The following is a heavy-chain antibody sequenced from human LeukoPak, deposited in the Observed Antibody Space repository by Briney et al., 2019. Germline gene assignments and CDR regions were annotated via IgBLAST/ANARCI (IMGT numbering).Heavy chain of an antibody. D-gene: IGHD2-15*01. CDR3: ASEGTSRRYCSGGSCYLFRGSRNAFDI. J-gene: IGHJ3*02. Sequence: SETLSPTCAVYGGSFSGYYWSWIRQPPGKGLEWIGEINHSGSTNYNPSLKSRVTISVDTSKNQFSLKLSSVTAADTAVYYCASEGTSRRYCSGGSCYLFRGSRNAFDIWGQGTMVTVSS. CDR1: GGSFSGYY. V-gene: IGHV4-34*01. CDR2: INHSGST.